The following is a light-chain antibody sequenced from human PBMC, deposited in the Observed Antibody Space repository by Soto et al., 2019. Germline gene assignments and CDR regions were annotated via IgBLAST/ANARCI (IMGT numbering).Light chain of an antibody. CDR2: RSN. Sequence: QSVLTQPRSASGTPGQRVTISCSGSSSNIGENTVNWYQQLPGTAPKVLIYRSNERPSGVPDRFSGSKSGTSASLAISGLQAEDGADYYCGTWDDSLNGFVFGTGTKLTVL. V-gene: IGLV1-44*01. CDR1: SSNIGENT. J-gene: IGLJ1*01. CDR3: GTWDDSLNGFV.